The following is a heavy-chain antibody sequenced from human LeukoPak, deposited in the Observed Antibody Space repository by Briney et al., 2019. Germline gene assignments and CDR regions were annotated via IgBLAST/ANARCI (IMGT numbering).Heavy chain of an antibody. Sequence: GGSLRLSCAASGFTFSSYWMHWVRQAPGKGLVWVSRINSDGRSTSYADSVKGRFIISRDNAKNTLYLQMNSLRVEDTAVYYCASTTWFQYYFDYWGQGALVTVSS. CDR2: INSDGRST. J-gene: IGHJ4*02. CDR3: ASTTWFQYYFDY. D-gene: IGHD3-10*01. CDR1: GFTFSSYW. V-gene: IGHV3-74*01.